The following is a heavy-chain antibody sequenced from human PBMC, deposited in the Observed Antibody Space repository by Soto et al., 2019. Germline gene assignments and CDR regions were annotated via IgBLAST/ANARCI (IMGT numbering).Heavy chain of an antibody. Sequence: PSETLSLTCAVYGGSFSGYYWSWIRQPPGKGLEWIGEINHSGSTNYNPSLKSRVTISVDTSKNQFSLKLSSVTAADTAVYYCARGLYTGYFDYWGQGTVGTV. CDR2: INHSGST. CDR1: GGSFSGYY. J-gene: IGHJ4*02. CDR3: ARGLYTGYFDY. D-gene: IGHD2-2*02. V-gene: IGHV4-34*01.